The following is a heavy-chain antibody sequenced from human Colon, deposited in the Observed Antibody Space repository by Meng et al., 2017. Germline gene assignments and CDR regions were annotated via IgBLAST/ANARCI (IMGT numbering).Heavy chain of an antibody. CDR2: IKKDGSDT. J-gene: IGHJ4*02. V-gene: IGHV3-7*01. CDR3: GGGTGWIFDF. CDR1: GFTFSNYW. D-gene: IGHD6-19*01. Sequence: GESLKISCAASGFTFSNYWMTWVRQAPGKGLEWVAHIKKDGSDTKYVESVKGRVTISRDNAKNSLFLQLSSLRAKDTAVYYCGGGTGWIFDFWGQGTLVTVSS.